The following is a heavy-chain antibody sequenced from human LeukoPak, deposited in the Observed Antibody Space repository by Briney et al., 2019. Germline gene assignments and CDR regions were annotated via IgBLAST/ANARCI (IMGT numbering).Heavy chain of an antibody. V-gene: IGHV1-2*02. D-gene: IGHD4-17*01. CDR1: GYIFTNYG. CDR2: INPNSGGT. Sequence: ASVKVSCKASGYIFTNYGISWVRQAPGQGLEWMGWINPNSGGTNYAQKFQGRVTMTRDTSISTAYMELSRLRSDDTAVYYCARGYGDYVYYYYYYYMDVWGKGTTVTVSS. J-gene: IGHJ6*03. CDR3: ARGYGDYVYYYYYYYMDV.